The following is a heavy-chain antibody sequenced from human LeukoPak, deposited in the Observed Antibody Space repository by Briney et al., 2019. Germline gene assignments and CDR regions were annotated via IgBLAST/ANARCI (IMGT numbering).Heavy chain of an antibody. Sequence: SETLSLTCAVSGGSISSGGYSWSWIRQPPGKGLEWIGYIYHSGSTYYNPSLKSRVTISVDRSKNQFSLKLSSVTAADTAAYYCARVGGHGGNSDYFDYWGQGTLVTVSS. D-gene: IGHD4-23*01. V-gene: IGHV4-30-2*01. CDR1: GGSISSGGYS. J-gene: IGHJ4*02. CDR3: ARVGGHGGNSDYFDY. CDR2: IYHSGST.